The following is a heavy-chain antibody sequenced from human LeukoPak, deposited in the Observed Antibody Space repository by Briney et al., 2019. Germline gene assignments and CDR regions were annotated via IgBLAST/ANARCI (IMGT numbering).Heavy chain of an antibody. D-gene: IGHD4-17*01. CDR2: ISAYNGNT. J-gene: IGHJ6*02. Sequence: ASVKVSCKASGYTFTSYGISWVRQAPGQGLEWMGWISAYNGNTNYAQKLQGRVTMTTDTSTSTAYMELRSLRSDDTAVYYCARDLTVTTGGDYYYGMDVWGQGTTVTVSS. CDR3: ARDLTVTTGGDYYYGMDV. CDR1: GYTFTSYG. V-gene: IGHV1-18*01.